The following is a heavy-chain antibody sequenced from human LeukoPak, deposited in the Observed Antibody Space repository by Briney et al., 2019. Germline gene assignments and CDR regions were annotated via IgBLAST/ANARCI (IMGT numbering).Heavy chain of an antibody. CDR1: GGSITGYY. V-gene: IGHV4-4*07. D-gene: IGHD3-22*01. CDR2: VYSSGVG. J-gene: IGHJ4*02. CDR3: AREEFLHEIDSSGYFVY. Sequence: PSETLSLTCTVSGGSITGYYWNWIRRPAGQGVERLGRVYSSGVGNYNPSLTSRVTMSVDTSKNQFSLKLTSLTAADTAVYYCAREEFLHEIDSSGYFVYWGQGTLVTVSS.